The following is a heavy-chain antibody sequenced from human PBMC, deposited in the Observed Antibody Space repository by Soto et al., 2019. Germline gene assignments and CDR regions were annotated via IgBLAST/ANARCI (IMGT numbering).Heavy chain of an antibody. CDR1: GFTFSSYG. V-gene: IGHV3-30*18. CDR3: AKDCGYGDYAFCY. CDR2: ISYDGSNK. J-gene: IGHJ4*02. D-gene: IGHD4-17*01. Sequence: GGSLRLSCAASGFTFSSYGMHWVRQAPGKGLEWVAVISYDGSNKYYADSVKGRFTISRDNSKNTLYLQMNSLRAEDTAVYYCAKDCGYGDYAFCYWGQGTLVTVSS.